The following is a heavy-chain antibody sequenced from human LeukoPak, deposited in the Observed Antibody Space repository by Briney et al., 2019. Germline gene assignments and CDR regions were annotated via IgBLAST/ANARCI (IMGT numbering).Heavy chain of an antibody. V-gene: IGHV3-7*01. D-gene: IGHD1-26*01. CDR3: ATGQYSGSTYYFDD. J-gene: IGHJ4*02. Sequence: PGGSLRLSCAASGFTFSRYWMSWVRQAPGKGLEWVANIKKDGSEKYYVDSVKGRFTISRDNAQNSLYLQMNSLRAEDTAVYYCATGQYSGSTYYFDDWGQGTLVTFSS. CDR2: IKKDGSEK. CDR1: GFTFSRYW.